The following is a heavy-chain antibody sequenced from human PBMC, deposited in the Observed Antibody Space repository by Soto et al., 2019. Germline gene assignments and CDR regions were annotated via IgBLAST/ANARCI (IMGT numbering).Heavy chain of an antibody. D-gene: IGHD3-22*01. CDR1: GYTFTGYY. V-gene: IGHV1-2*04. Sequence: ASVKVSCKASGYTFTGYYMHWVRQAPGHGLEWMGWINPNSGGTNYAQKFQGWVTMTRDTSISTAYMELSRLRSDDTAVYYCARAGDDSSGHSLWGFDYWGQGTLVTLSS. J-gene: IGHJ4*02. CDR2: INPNSGGT. CDR3: ARAGDDSSGHSLWGFDY.